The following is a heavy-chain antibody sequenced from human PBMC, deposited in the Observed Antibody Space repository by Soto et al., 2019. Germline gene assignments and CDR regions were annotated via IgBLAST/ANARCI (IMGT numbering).Heavy chain of an antibody. J-gene: IGHJ4*02. CDR1: GYTFTDYG. Sequence: QVQLVQSGAEVKNPRASVKVSCKASGYTFTDYGISWVRQAPGQGLEWMGWISTHNGDTKYARNLQGRLIMTTDTSTTTAYMELTSLRSDDTAVYYCAREYCISTSCYGSDFWGRGTLVTVSS. CDR3: AREYCISTSCYGSDF. CDR2: ISTHNGDT. V-gene: IGHV1-18*01. D-gene: IGHD2-2*01.